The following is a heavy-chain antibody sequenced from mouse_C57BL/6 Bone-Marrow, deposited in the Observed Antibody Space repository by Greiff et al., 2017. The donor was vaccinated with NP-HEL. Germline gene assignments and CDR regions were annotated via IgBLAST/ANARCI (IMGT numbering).Heavy chain of an antibody. J-gene: IGHJ3*01. CDR1: GYTFTSYW. D-gene: IGHD1-1*01. CDR2: IHPNSGST. Sequence: VQLQQPGAELVKPGASVKLSCKASGYTFTSYWMHWVKQRPGQGLEWIGMIHPNSGSTNYNEKFKSKATLTVDKSSSTAYMQLSSLTSEDSAVYYCARWTYYYGSRGVAYWGQGTLVTVSA. V-gene: IGHV1-64*01. CDR3: ARWTYYYGSRGVAY.